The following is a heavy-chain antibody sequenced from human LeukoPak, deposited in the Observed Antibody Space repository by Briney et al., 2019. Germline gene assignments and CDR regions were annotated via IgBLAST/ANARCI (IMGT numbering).Heavy chain of an antibody. CDR2: FYPEDSDT. D-gene: IGHD6-19*01. CDR3: ARAYQTITVAGSFSFYFDY. J-gene: IGHJ4*02. Sequence: GEPLKISCKGSGYRFISYWIGWVRQMPGKGLEWMDTFYPEDSDTTYSPSFQAQVPISANMPITPGILQWTGLQPSATPMFYCARAYQTITVAGSFSFYFDYWGQGTLVTVSS. CDR1: GYRFISYW. V-gene: IGHV5-51*04.